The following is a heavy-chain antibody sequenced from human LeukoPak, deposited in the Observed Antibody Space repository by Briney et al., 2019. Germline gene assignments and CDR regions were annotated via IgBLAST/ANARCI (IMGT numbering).Heavy chain of an antibody. D-gene: IGHD1-26*01. J-gene: IGHJ4*02. CDR1: GFTFSSYA. Sequence: GGSLRLSCAASGFTFSSYAMSWVRQAPGKGLEWVSAISGSGGSTYYADSVKGRFTISRDNSENTLYLQMNSLRAEDTAVYYCAKVRNSGSYYDYWGQGTLVTVSS. CDR3: AKVRNSGSYYDY. CDR2: ISGSGGST. V-gene: IGHV3-23*01.